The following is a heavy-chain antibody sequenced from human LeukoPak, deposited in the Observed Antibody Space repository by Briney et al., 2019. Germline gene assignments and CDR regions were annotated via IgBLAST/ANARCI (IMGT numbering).Heavy chain of an antibody. CDR3: ATFLSSGWLLDY. CDR1: GYTFTGYY. J-gene: IGHJ4*02. CDR2: IIPIFGTA. Sequence: SVKVSCKASGYTFTGYYMHWVRQAPGQGLEWMGGIIPIFGTANYAQKFQGRVTITADESTSTAYMELSSLRSEDTAVYYCATFLSSGWLLDYWGQGTLVTVSS. V-gene: IGHV1-69*13. D-gene: IGHD6-19*01.